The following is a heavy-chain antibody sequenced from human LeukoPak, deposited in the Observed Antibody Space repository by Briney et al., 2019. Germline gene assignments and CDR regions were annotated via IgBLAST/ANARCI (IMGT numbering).Heavy chain of an antibody. V-gene: IGHV3-21*01. J-gene: IGHJ3*02. Sequence: GGSLRPSCAASGFTFSSYSMNWVRQAPGKGLEWVSSISSSSSYIYYADSVKGRFTISRDNAKNSLYLQMNSLRAEDTAVYYCARLFGSPVDAFDIWGQGTMVTVSS. D-gene: IGHD1-26*01. CDR2: ISSSSSYI. CDR3: ARLFGSPVDAFDI. CDR1: GFTFSSYS.